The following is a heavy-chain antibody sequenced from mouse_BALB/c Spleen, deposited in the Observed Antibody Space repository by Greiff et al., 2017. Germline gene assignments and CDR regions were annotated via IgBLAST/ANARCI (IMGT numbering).Heavy chain of an antibody. J-gene: IGHJ2*01. D-gene: IGHD2-1*01. Sequence: EVMLVESGGGLVKPGGSLKLSCAASGFTFSSYAMSWVRQSPEKRLEWVAEISSGGSYTYYPDTVTGRFTISRDNAKNTLYLEMSSLRSEDTAMYYCARAPYGNYSFAYWGQGTTLTVSS. CDR2: ISSGGSYT. CDR3: ARAPYGNYSFAY. V-gene: IGHV5-9-4*01. CDR1: GFTFSSYA.